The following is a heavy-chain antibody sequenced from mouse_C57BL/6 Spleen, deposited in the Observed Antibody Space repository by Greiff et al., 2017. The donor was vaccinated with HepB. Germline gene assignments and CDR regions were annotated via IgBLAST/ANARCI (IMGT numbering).Heavy chain of an antibody. J-gene: IGHJ1*03. D-gene: IGHD2-4*01. Sequence: EVMLVESGGGLVKPGGSLKLSCAASGFTFSSYAMSWVRQTPEKRLEWVATISDGGSYTYYPDNVKGRVTISRDNAKNNLYLQMSHLKSEGTAMYYCARERGLYYDYDEGYFDVWGTGTTVTVSS. CDR1: GFTFSSYA. CDR3: ARERGLYYDYDEGYFDV. V-gene: IGHV5-4*03. CDR2: ISDGGSYT.